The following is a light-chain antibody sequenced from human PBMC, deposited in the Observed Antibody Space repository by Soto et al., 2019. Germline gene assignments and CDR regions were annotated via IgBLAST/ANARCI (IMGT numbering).Light chain of an antibody. CDR3: QHYGGSPRT. CDR2: GAS. J-gene: IGKJ1*01. V-gene: IGKV3-20*01. Sequence: EIVLTQSPGTLSLSPGERATPSCRATQRVSASYLAWYQQKPGQAPRLLIYGASSRATGIPDRFSGSGSGTDFTLTISRLEPEDFAVYYCQHYGGSPRTFGQGTKVEIK. CDR1: QRVSASY.